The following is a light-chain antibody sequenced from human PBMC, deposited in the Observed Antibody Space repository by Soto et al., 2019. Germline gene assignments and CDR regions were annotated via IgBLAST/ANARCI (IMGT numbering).Light chain of an antibody. CDR2: KAF. CDR1: QSLGIS. V-gene: IGKV1-5*03. J-gene: IGKJ1*01. Sequence: DIQMTQSPSTLSASVGGRVTITCRASQSLGISLAWYQQKPGKAPNLLIYKAFSLESGVPSRFSGSGSGAEFTLTISSLQPDDFAAYYCQQYRLYPWTFGQGTKVES. CDR3: QQYRLYPWT.